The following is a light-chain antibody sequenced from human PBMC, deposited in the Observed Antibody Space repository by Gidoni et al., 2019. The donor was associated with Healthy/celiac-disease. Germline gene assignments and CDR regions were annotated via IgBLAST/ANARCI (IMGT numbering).Light chain of an antibody. Sequence: EIVMTQSPATLSVSPGERATLSCRASQSVSSNLAWYQQKPGQAPRLLIYGASTRATGIPARFSGSGSGTEFTLTISSLQSEDFAVYYCQQYNNWQYTFXQXTKLEIK. CDR2: GAS. V-gene: IGKV3-15*01. CDR3: QQYNNWQYT. CDR1: QSVSSN. J-gene: IGKJ2*01.